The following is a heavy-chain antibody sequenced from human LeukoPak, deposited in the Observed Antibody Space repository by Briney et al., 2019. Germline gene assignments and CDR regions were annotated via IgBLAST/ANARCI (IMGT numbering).Heavy chain of an antibody. CDR1: GGSISSHY. J-gene: IGHJ4*02. D-gene: IGHD5-18*01. CDR2: MYDSVRT. Sequence: SETLSLTCTVPGGSISSHYWSWIRQPPGKGLEWIGYMYDSVRTKDNPSLKSRVTLSADTSKNQFSLRLSSVTAADTAVYYCATIKRGNIYGYFDFWGQGILVTISS. V-gene: IGHV4-59*11. CDR3: ATIKRGNIYGYFDF.